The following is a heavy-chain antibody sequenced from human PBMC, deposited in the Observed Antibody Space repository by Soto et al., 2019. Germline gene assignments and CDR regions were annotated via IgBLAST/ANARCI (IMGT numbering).Heavy chain of an antibody. V-gene: IGHV4-39*01. J-gene: IGHJ4*02. CDR2: IYYSGST. Sequence: QLQLQESGPGLVKPSETLSLTCTVSGGSISSSYYWGWIRQPPGKGLEWIGSIYYSGSTYYNPSLKTRVTVSVDTSKNQFSLELSFVTAADTAVYYCARGALNWGQGTLVTVSS. CDR1: GGSISSSYY. CDR3: ARGALN.